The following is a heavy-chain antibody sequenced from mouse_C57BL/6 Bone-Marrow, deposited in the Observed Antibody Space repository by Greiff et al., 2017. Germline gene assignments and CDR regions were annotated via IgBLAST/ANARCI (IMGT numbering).Heavy chain of an antibody. CDR1: GYSITSGYY. D-gene: IGHD2-4*01. CDR2: ISYDGSN. V-gene: IGHV3-6*01. Sequence: VQLKESGPGLVKPSQSLSLTCSVTGYSITSGYYWNWIRQFPGNKLEWMGYISYDGSNNYNPSLKNRISITRDTSKNQFFLKLNSVTTEDTATYYCAREGIYYDYDGEFAYWGQGTLVTVSA. J-gene: IGHJ3*01. CDR3: AREGIYYDYDGEFAY.